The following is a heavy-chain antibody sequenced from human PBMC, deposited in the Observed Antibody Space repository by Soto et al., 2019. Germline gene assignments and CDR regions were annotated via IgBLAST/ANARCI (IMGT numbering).Heavy chain of an antibody. CDR3: AREVWGPVD. V-gene: IGHV3-7*01. Sequence: EVQLVESGGGLVQPGGSLRLSCEASGFTFTSYTMIWVRQSPGEGLEWLANIKEDGIQKNYVDSVKGRFTISRDNAEKSLYLQMNSLRVDDPAVYYCAREVWGPVDWGQGTLVTVSS. J-gene: IGHJ4*02. CDR1: GFTFTSYT. CDR2: IKEDGIQK. D-gene: IGHD7-27*01.